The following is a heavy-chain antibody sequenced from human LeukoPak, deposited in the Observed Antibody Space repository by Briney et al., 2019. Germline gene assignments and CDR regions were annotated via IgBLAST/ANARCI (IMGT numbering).Heavy chain of an antibody. CDR2: ISSSSSYI. Sequence: GSLRLSCAASGFTFSSYSMNWVRRAPGKGLEWVSSISSSSSYIYYADSVKGRFTISRDNAKNSLYLQMNSLRSEDTAVYYCAAAYGDYVNWYFDLWGRGTLVTVSS. CDR3: AAAYGDYVNWYFDL. J-gene: IGHJ2*01. V-gene: IGHV3-21*04. CDR1: GFTFSSYS. D-gene: IGHD4-17*01.